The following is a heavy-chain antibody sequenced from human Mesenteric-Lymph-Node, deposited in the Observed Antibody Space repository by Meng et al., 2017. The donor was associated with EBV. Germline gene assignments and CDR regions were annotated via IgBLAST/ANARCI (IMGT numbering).Heavy chain of an antibody. V-gene: IGHV5-51*03. CDR1: GYSFSNYW. CDR3: ARSRYDILTGYNSNWFDP. Sequence: GEEVKKPWESLKISCKGSGYSFSNYWIAWVRQMPGKGLEWMGIIYPGDSDTRYNPSFQGQVRISADKSISTAYLQWSSLKASDTAMYYCARSRYDILTGYNSNWFDPWGQGTLVTVSS. CDR2: IYPGDSDT. J-gene: IGHJ5*02. D-gene: IGHD3-9*01.